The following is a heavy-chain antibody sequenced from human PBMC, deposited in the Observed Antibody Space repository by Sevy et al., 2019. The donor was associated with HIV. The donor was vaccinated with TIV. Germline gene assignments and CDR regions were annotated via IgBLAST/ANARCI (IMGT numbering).Heavy chain of an antibody. D-gene: IGHD3-22*01. CDR2: ISWNSGSI. J-gene: IGHJ4*02. CDR3: AKDTGYYYDSSGYCLDY. Sequence: SLKISCAASGFTFDDYAMHWVRQAPGKGLEWVSGISWNSGSIGYADSVKGRFTISRDNAKNSLYLQMNSLRAEDTALYYCAKDTGYYYDSSGYCLDYWGQGTLVTVSS. CDR1: GFTFDDYA. V-gene: IGHV3-9*01.